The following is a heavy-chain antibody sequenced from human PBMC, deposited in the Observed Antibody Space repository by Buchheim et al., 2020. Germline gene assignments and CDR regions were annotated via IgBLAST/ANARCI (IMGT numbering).Heavy chain of an antibody. CDR1: GFTFSSYS. J-gene: IGHJ6*02. Sequence: EVQLVESGGGLVKPGGSLRLSCAASGFTFSSYSMNWVRQAPGKGLEWVSSISSSSSYIYYADSVKGRFTISRDNAKNSLYLQMNSLRAEDTAVYYCARDHFPGIAALGGNHEQLGHYYYYGMDVWGQGTT. CDR3: ARDHFPGIAALGGNHEQLGHYYYYGMDV. V-gene: IGHV3-21*01. D-gene: IGHD6-6*01. CDR2: ISSSSSYI.